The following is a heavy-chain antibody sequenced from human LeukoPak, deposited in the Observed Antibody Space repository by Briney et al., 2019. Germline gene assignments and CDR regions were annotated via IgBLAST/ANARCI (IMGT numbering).Heavy chain of an antibody. CDR2: INADGSAT. V-gene: IGHV3-74*01. J-gene: IGHJ6*02. CDR3: ARGNYGMDV. Sequence: GGPLRLSCAASGFSFRSFWMYWVRQAPGKGLEWVSRINADGSATSSADAVKGRFTISRDNAKNTLYLQLNSLRAEDTAVYYCARGNYGMDVWGQGTTVIVSS. CDR1: GFSFRSFW.